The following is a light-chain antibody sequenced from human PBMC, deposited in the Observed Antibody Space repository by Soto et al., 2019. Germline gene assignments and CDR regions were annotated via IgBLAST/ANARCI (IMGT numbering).Light chain of an antibody. Sequence: QPALSLSASVTWPSVQPITISCPPTNNDFGSYNLVSWYQQHPGKAPKLMIYEVSKRPSGVSNRFSGSKSGNTTSLTISGLQAEDEADYYCCSYAGSSTPYVFGTGNKVTVL. J-gene: IGLJ1*01. V-gene: IGLV2-23*02. CDR1: NNDFGSYNL. CDR2: EVS. CDR3: CSYAGSSTPYV.